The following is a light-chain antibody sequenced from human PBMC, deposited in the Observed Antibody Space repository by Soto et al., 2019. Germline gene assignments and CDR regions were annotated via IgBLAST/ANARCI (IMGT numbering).Light chain of an antibody. Sequence: QSVLTQPPSVSAAPGQTVTISCSGSSSNIGNNDVSWYQQLPGTAPKLLIYDNYKRPSGIPDRFSGSKSGTSATLGITGLQTGDEADYYCGTWDSSLSAGVFGGGTKVTVL. CDR3: GTWDSSLSAGV. J-gene: IGLJ2*01. CDR1: SSNIGNND. CDR2: DNY. V-gene: IGLV1-51*01.